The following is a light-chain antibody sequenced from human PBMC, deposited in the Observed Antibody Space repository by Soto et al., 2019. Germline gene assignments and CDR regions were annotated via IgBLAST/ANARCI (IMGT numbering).Light chain of an antibody. CDR1: QSVSSN. J-gene: IGKJ3*01. Sequence: ESALTTSPGTLYVSPGERATLSCRASQSVSSNLAWYQQKPGQAPRLLIYGASSRANGIPDRFSGSGFGTDFTLTISRLEPEDFAVYYCQHYDISLFAFGPGTKVDIK. CDR2: GAS. V-gene: IGKV3-20*01. CDR3: QHYDISLFA.